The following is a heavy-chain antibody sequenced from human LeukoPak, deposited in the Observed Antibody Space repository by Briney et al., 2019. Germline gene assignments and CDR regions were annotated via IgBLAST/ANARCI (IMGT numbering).Heavy chain of an antibody. Sequence: ASVKVSCKASGYTFTRYDINWVRQATGQGLEWMGWMNPNSGNTGYAQKFQGRVTMTRNTSISTAYMELSSLRSEDTAVYYCARDPGLEWLMYGMDVWGQGTTVTVSS. D-gene: IGHD6-19*01. CDR1: GYTFTRYD. CDR3: ARDPGLEWLMYGMDV. V-gene: IGHV1-8*01. CDR2: MNPNSGNT. J-gene: IGHJ6*02.